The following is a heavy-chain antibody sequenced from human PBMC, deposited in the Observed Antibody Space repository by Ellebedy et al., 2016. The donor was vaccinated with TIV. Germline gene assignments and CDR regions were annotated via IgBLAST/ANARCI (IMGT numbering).Heavy chain of an antibody. CDR3: ARDMGWGNERINDAFDI. CDR1: RFSFSSYW. J-gene: IGHJ3*02. V-gene: IGHV3-7*01. D-gene: IGHD7-27*01. CDR2: INQLESER. Sequence: GGSLRLSCAASRFSFSSYWMSWVRQAPGKGLEWVANINQLESERHYVDAVRGRFTISRDNARNSLYLQMNSMRVEDTALYYCARDMGWGNERINDAFDIWGQGTTVTVSS.